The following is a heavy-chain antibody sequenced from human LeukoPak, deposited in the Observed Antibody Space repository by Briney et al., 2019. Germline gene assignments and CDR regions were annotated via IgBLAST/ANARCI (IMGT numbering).Heavy chain of an antibody. V-gene: IGHV4-39*01. CDR1: GGSISSSSYY. J-gene: IGHJ4*02. CDR2: IYYSGST. CDR3: VRGYSYSNFDY. D-gene: IGHD5-18*01. Sequence: PSETLSLTCTVSGGSISSSSYYWGWIRQPPGKGLEWIGSIYYSGSTYYNPSLKSRVTISVDTSKNQFSLKLTSVTAADTAVYYCVRGYSYSNFDYWGQGILVTVSS.